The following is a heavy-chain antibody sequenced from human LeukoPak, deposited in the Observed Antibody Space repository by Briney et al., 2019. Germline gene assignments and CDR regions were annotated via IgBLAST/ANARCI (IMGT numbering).Heavy chain of an antibody. J-gene: IGHJ5*02. CDR2: ISGSGGST. CDR3: AKDHDYGDYGDIAWFDP. V-gene: IGHV3-23*01. CDR1: GFTFSSYA. Sequence: PGGSLRLSCAASGFTFSSYAMSWVRQAPWKGLEWVSAISGSGGSTYYADSVKGRFTISRDNSKNTLYLQMNSLRAEDTAVYYCAKDHDYGDYGDIAWFDPWGQGTLVTVSS. D-gene: IGHD4-17*01.